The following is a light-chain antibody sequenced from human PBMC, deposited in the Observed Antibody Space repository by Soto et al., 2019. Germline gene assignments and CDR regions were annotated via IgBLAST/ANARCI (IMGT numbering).Light chain of an antibody. CDR2: AAS. CDR3: QQSYSTTWT. J-gene: IGKJ1*01. Sequence: DIQMTQSPSSLSASVGDRVTITCRASQGISTHLNWYQQKPGKAPKLLIYAASSLQSGVPSRFSGSGSETDFPLTISSLQPEDFATYSCQQSYSTTWTFGQGTKVEIK. CDR1: QGISTH. V-gene: IGKV1-39*01.